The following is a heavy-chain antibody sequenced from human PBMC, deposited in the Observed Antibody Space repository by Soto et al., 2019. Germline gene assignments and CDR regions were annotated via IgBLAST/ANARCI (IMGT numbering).Heavy chain of an antibody. CDR2: ISGSGGST. CDR1: GFTFSSYA. Sequence: PGGSLRLSCAASGFTFSSYAMSWVRQAPGKGLEWVSAISGSGGSTYYADSVKGRFTISRDNSKNTLYLQMNSLRAEDTAVYYCAKGTSVVVEYSDFDYWGQGTLVTVSS. V-gene: IGHV3-23*01. CDR3: AKGTSVVVEYSDFDY. D-gene: IGHD2-15*01. J-gene: IGHJ4*02.